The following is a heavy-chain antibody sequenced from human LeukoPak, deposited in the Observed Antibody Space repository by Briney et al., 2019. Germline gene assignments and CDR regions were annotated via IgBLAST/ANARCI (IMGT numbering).Heavy chain of an antibody. CDR3: AILQYGDFDAFDI. Sequence: ASVTVSCKASGYTFTSYGISWVRQAPGQGLEWMGWISAYNGNTNYAQKLQGRVTMTTDTSTSTAYMELRSLRSDGTAVYYCAILQYGDFDAFDIWGQGTMVTVSS. CDR2: ISAYNGNT. CDR1: GYTFTSYG. V-gene: IGHV1-18*01. D-gene: IGHD4-17*01. J-gene: IGHJ3*02.